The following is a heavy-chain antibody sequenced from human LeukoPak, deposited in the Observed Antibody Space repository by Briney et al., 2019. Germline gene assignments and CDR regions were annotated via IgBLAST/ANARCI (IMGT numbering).Heavy chain of an antibody. V-gene: IGHV4-34*01. CDR1: GGSFSGYY. CDR2: INHSGST. D-gene: IGHD5-18*01. J-gene: IGHJ4*02. Sequence: PSETLSLTCAVYGGSFSGYYWSWIRQPPGKGLEWVGEINHSGSTNYNPSLKSRVTISVDTSKNQFSLKLSSVTAADTAVYYCARGAQLWDHWGQGTLVTVSS. CDR3: ARGAQLWDH.